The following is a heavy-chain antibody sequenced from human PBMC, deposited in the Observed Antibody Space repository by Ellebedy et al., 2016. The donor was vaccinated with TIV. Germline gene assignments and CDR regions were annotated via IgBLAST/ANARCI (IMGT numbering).Heavy chain of an antibody. J-gene: IGHJ5*02. CDR3: ARDWCSGGSCYDWFDP. CDR1: GYTFTTYY. V-gene: IGHV1-46*01. Sequence: ASVKVSCKASGYTFTTYYMHWVRQAPGQGLEWVGTLNPNSGGTSYAQKFQGRVTMTRDTSTSTVYMELSSLRSEDTAVYYCARDWCSGGSCYDWFDPWGQGTLVTVSS. D-gene: IGHD2-15*01. CDR2: LNPNSGGT.